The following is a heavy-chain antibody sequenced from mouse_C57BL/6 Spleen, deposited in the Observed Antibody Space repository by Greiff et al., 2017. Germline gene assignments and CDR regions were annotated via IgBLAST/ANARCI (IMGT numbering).Heavy chain of an antibody. J-gene: IGHJ4*01. Sequence: QVQLKESGPGLVAPSQSLSITCTVSGFSLTSYGVHWVRQPPGKGLEWLVVIWSDGSTTYNSALKSRLSISKDNSKSQVFLKMNGLQTDDTAMYYCARHGGYGNYYAMDYWGQGTSVTVSS. CDR3: ARHGGYGNYYAMDY. D-gene: IGHD2-1*01. CDR2: IWSDGST. V-gene: IGHV2-6-1*01. CDR1: GFSLTSYG.